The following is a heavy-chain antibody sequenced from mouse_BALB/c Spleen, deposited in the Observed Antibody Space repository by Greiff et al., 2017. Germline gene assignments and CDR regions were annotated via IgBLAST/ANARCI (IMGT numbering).Heavy chain of an antibody. CDR2: INPNNGGT. CDR1: GYTFTDYN. V-gene: IGHV1-18*01. D-gene: IGHD1-2*01. Sequence: EVQLQESGPELVKPGASVKIPCTASGYTFTDYNMDWVKQSHGKSLEWIGDINPNNGGTIHNQKFKGKATLTVDKSSSTAYMELRSLTSEDTAVYYCARDSSLLRHVGFAYWGQGTLVTVSA. J-gene: IGHJ3*01. CDR3: ARDSSLLRHVGFAY.